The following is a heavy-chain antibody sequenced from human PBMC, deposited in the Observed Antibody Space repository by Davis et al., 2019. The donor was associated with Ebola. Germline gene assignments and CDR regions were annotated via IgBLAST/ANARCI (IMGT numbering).Heavy chain of an antibody. J-gene: IGHJ4*02. D-gene: IGHD6-13*01. Sequence: GESLKISCKGSGYSFTSYWIGWVRQMPGKGLEWMGIIYPGDSDTTYSPSFQGQVTISADRSISTAYLQWSSLKASDTAMYYCARRTYSSSWYFDYWGQGTLVTVSS. CDR2: IYPGDSDT. CDR1: GYSFTSYW. CDR3: ARRTYSSSWYFDY. V-gene: IGHV5-51*01.